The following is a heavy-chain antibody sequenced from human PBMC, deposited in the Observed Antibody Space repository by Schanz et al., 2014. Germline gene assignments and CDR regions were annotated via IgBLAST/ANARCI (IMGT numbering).Heavy chain of an antibody. CDR2: IIPILGIA. J-gene: IGHJ4*02. CDR1: GGTFSSYT. Sequence: QVQLVQSGAELRKPGTSVKVSCKASGGTFSSYTISWVRQAPGQGLEWMGRIIPILGIANYAQNFQGRVTITADKSTSTAYMELTSLRSEDTAVYYCARDGVDAAAGGNYWGQGTLVTVSS. D-gene: IGHD6-13*01. V-gene: IGHV1-69*09. CDR3: ARDGVDAAAGGNY.